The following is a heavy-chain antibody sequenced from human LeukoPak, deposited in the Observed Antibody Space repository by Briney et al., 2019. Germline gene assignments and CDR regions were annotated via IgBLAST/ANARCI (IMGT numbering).Heavy chain of an antibody. CDR3: ARGAMTYDAFDI. CDR2: MNPNSGNT. D-gene: IGHD5-18*01. V-gene: IGHV1-8*01. CDR1: GYTYTSYD. Sequence: ASVKVSCKASGYTYTSYDINWVRQATGQGLEWMGWMNPNSGNTGYAQKFQGRVTMTRNTSISTAYIELSSLRSEDTAVYYCARGAMTYDAFDIWGQGTMVTVSS. J-gene: IGHJ3*02.